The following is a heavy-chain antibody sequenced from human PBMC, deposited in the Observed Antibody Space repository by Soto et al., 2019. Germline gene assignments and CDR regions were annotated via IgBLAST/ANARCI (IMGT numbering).Heavy chain of an antibody. Sequence: GGSLRLSCAASGFSLSDYYMSWIRQAPGEGLEWGSYISSRDSTTHYPDSVKGRFTISKDNAKNSVYLQMNSLRAEDTAVYYCARGDSSSAYDFDYWGQGTLVTVSS. V-gene: IGHV3-11*04. CDR1: GFSLSDYY. D-gene: IGHD6-6*01. J-gene: IGHJ4*02. CDR3: ARGDSSSAYDFDY. CDR2: ISSRDSTT.